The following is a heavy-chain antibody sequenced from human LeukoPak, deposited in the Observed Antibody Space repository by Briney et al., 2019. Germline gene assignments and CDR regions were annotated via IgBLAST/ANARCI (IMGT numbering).Heavy chain of an antibody. V-gene: IGHV5-51*01. Sequence: GASLKISCKGSGYRFTSYWIGWVRPLPGKGLEWMGIIYPGDSDTRYSPSFQGQVTISADKSISTAYLQWSSLKASDTAMYYCARLTFTLPDYWGQGTLVTVSS. CDR3: ARLTFTLPDY. J-gene: IGHJ4*02. CDR1: GYRFTSYW. CDR2: IYPGDSDT. D-gene: IGHD2/OR15-2a*01.